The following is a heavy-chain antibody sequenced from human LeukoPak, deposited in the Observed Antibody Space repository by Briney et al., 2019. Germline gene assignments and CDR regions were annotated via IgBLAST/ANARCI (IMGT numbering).Heavy chain of an antibody. CDR1: GGSISSYY. D-gene: IGHD5-12*01. CDR3: ARDIVAVI. V-gene: IGHV4-59*01. J-gene: IGHJ4*02. Sequence: SETLSLTCTVSGGSISSYYWSWIRQPPGKGLEWVGYIYYSGSTNYNPSLKSRGTISVDTSKAQFSLKLSSVTAADTAVYYCARDIVAVIWGQGTLVTVSS. CDR2: IYYSGST.